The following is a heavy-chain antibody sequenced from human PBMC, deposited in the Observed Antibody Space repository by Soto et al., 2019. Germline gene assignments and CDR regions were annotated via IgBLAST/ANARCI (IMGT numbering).Heavy chain of an antibody. J-gene: IGHJ3*02. Sequence: GSLRLSCAASGFTFSSYSMNWVRQAPGKGLEWVSYISSSSSTIYYADSVKGRFTISRDNAKNSLYLQMNSLRAEDTAVYYCAREMITFGGVIAYAFDIWGQGTMVTVSS. V-gene: IGHV3-48*01. CDR2: ISSSSSTI. CDR3: AREMITFGGVIAYAFDI. CDR1: GFTFSSYS. D-gene: IGHD3-16*02.